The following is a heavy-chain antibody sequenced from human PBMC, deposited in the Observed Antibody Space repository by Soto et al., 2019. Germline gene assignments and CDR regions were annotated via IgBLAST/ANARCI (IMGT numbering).Heavy chain of an antibody. CDR1: GFTFSSYA. J-gene: IGHJ6*03. CDR2: ISGSGGST. V-gene: IGHV3-23*01. D-gene: IGHD6-13*01. CDR3: AREGPRLGYSSRWYYYYYYMEV. Sequence: GGSLRLSCAASGFTFSSYAMSWVRQAPGKGLEWVSAISGSGGSTYYADSVKGRFTISRDNSKNTLYLQMNSLRAEDTAVYYCAREGPRLGYSSRWYYYYYYMEVWGKGTTVTVSS.